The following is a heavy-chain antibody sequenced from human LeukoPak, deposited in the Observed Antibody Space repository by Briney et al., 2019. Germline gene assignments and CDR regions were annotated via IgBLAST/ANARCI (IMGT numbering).Heavy chain of an antibody. CDR2: ISGSGGST. Sequence: GGSLRLSCAASGFTFSSYAMSWVRQAPGKGLEWVSAISGSGGSTYYADSVKGRFTISRDNSKNTLYLQINSLRAEDTAVYYCAKDLGYYGSGSYYPLDYWGQGTLVTVSP. J-gene: IGHJ4*02. D-gene: IGHD3-10*01. CDR1: GFTFSSYA. CDR3: AKDLGYYGSGSYYPLDY. V-gene: IGHV3-23*01.